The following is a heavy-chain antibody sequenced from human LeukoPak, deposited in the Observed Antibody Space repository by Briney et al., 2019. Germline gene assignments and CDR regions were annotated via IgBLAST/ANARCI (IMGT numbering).Heavy chain of an antibody. CDR3: ARGGTYYPCIDF. D-gene: IGHD1-26*01. CDR2: VSAYNGKT. CDR1: GYTFTTSY. V-gene: IGHV1-18*01. J-gene: IGHJ4*02. Sequence: ASVKVSCKASGYTFTTSYINWVRQATGQGLEWMGWVSAYNGKTSYAQKFQGRVTMTTDSSTSTAYLDLTSLRSDDTAVYYCARGGTYYPCIDFWGQGTLVTVSS.